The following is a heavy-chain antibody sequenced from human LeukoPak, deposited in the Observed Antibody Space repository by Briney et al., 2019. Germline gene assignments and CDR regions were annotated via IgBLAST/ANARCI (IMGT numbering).Heavy chain of an antibody. J-gene: IGHJ4*02. CDR2: MNPNSGNT. CDR3: ARASGGDTMIVVVTNFDY. D-gene: IGHD3-22*01. V-gene: IGHV1-8*01. Sequence: ASVKVSCKASGYTLTSYDINWVRQATGQGLEWMGWMNPNSGNTGYAQKFQGRVTMTRNTSISTAYMELSSLRSEDTAVYYCARASGGDTMIVVVTNFDYWGQGTLVTVSS. CDR1: GYTLTSYD.